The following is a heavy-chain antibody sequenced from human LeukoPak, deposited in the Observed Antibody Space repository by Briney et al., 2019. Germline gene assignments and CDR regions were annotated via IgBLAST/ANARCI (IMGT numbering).Heavy chain of an antibody. V-gene: IGHV4-39*01. J-gene: IGHJ4*02. CDR3: ARGGGWGMIVDEDYFDY. D-gene: IGHD3-22*01. CDR2: IYYSGST. Sequence: SETLSLTCTVSGGSISSSSYYWGWIRQPPGKGLEWIGSIYYSGSTYYNPSLKRRVTISVDTSRNQFSLKLSSVTAADTAVYYCARGGGWGMIVDEDYFDYWGQGTLVTVSS. CDR1: GGSISSSSYY.